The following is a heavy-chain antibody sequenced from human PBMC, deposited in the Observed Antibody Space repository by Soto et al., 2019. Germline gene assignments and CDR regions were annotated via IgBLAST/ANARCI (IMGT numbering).Heavy chain of an antibody. CDR2: ISGSGDTT. CDR1: GFIFSNYA. CDR3: AKATRYCSGGWCSTYDF. D-gene: IGHD2-15*01. J-gene: IGHJ4*02. Sequence: GGSLRLSCVASGFIFSNYAMNWVRQAPGKGLEWVSTISGSGDTTYYADSVKGRFTISRDNSKNTLDLQMNSLRAEDTAVYYCAKATRYCSGGWCSTYDFWGQGTLVTVSS. V-gene: IGHV3-23*01.